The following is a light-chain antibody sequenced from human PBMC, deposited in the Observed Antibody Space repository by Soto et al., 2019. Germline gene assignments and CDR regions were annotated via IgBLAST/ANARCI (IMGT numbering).Light chain of an antibody. J-gene: IGKJ4*01. CDR2: GAS. V-gene: IGKV3-20*01. Sequence: IVLTQSPGTLSLSPGERATLSCRASQSVSRSTSLAWYQEKTGQAPRLLIYGASSRAVGVPDRFSGSGSGTDFTLTISRLEPEDFAVYYCQQYGDSPLTFGGGTKVE. CDR3: QQYGDSPLT. CDR1: QSVSRSTS.